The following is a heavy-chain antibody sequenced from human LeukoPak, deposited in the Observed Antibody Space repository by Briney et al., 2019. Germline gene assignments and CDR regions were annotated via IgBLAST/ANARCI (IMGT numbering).Heavy chain of an antibody. CDR1: GGSISSHY. Sequence: SETLSLTCTVSGGSISSHYWSWIRQPPGKGLEWIGYIYYSGSTNYNPSLKSRVTISVDTSKNQFSLKLSSVTAADTAVYYCARGPLIVVVPAASGPYNWLDPWGQGTLVTVSS. V-gene: IGHV4-59*11. D-gene: IGHD2-2*01. CDR3: ARGPLIVVVPAASGPYNWLDP. J-gene: IGHJ5*02. CDR2: IYYSGST.